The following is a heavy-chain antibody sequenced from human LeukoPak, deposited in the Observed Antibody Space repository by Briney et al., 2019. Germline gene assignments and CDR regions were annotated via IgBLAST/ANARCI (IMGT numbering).Heavy chain of an antibody. D-gene: IGHD2-2*01. Sequence: PGGSLRLSCAASGFTFSSYAMSWVRQAPGKGLEWVSAISGSGGSTYYADSVKGRFTISRDNSKNTLYLQMNSLRAEDTAVYYCAKPYCSSTSCSVNYYYYYYMDVWGKGTTVTVSS. J-gene: IGHJ6*03. CDR3: AKPYCSSTSCSVNYYYYYYMDV. CDR1: GFTFSSYA. V-gene: IGHV3-23*01. CDR2: ISGSGGST.